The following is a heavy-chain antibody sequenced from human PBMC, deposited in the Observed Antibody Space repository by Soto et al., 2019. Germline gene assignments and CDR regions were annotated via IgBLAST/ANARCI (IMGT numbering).Heavy chain of an antibody. CDR3: AKEGGGVTAMVTSYFDY. V-gene: IGHV3-23*01. D-gene: IGHD5-18*01. Sequence: EVQLLESGGGLVQPGGSLRLSCAASGITFSNYALSWVRQAPGNGLEWVSGISGSGTGTYYADSVKGRFTISRDTCKSTLSLHMNRVRADDTSIYDCAKEGGGVTAMVTSYFDYWGQGTLVTVSS. CDR1: GITFSNYA. CDR2: ISGSGTGT. J-gene: IGHJ4*02.